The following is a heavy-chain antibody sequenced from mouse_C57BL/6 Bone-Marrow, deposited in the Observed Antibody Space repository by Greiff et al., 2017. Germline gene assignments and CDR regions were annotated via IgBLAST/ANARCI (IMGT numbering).Heavy chain of an antibody. D-gene: IGHD5-1*01. CDR3: TRGGYLPDY. CDR2: IDPETGGT. V-gene: IGHV1-15*01. CDR1: GYTFTDSD. Sequence: QVQLQQSGAELVRPGASVTLSCKASGYTFTDSDMHWVKQTPVHGLEWIGAIDPETGGTAYNQKFKGKAILTADKSSSTAYMELRSLTSEDSAVYYCTRGGYLPDYWGQGTTLTVSS. J-gene: IGHJ2*01.